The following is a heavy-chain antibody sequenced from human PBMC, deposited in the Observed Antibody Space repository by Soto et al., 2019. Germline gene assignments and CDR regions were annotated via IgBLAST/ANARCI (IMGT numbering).Heavy chain of an antibody. Sequence: ASVKVSCKASVYTLTNYGISWVRQAPEQGLEWMGWINVYNGNTKYAQKVQGRVTMTTDTSTSTAYMELRSLRSDDTAVYYCARGVGSGSYYNQYNWFDPWGQGTLVTVSS. J-gene: IGHJ5*02. D-gene: IGHD3-10*01. CDR3: ARGVGSGSYYNQYNWFDP. CDR2: INVYNGNT. CDR1: VYTLTNYG. V-gene: IGHV1-18*01.